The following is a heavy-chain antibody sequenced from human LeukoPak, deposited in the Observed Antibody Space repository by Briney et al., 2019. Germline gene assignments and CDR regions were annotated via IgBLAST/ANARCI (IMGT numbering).Heavy chain of an antibody. D-gene: IGHD5-12*01. V-gene: IGHV3-23*01. CDR2: ITGSGGTT. Sequence: GGSLRLSCAASGFTFSNYAMTWVRQAQGKGLQWVSAITGSGGTTYYADSVKGRFAVSRDNSKNTLYLQMNSLRAEDTAVYYCATLMRGPTGYSGYGGEDYWGQGTLVTVSS. J-gene: IGHJ4*02. CDR1: GFTFSNYA. CDR3: ATLMRGPTGYSGYGGEDY.